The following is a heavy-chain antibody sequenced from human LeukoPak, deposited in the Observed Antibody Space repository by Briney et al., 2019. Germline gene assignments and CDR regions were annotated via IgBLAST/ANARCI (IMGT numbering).Heavy chain of an antibody. CDR3: APPVPAANQAESFDY. J-gene: IGHJ4*02. Sequence: GASVKVSCKVSGYTLTELSMHWVRQAPGKGLEWMGGFDPEDGETIYAQKFQGRVTMTEDTSTDTAYMELSSLESEDTAVYYCAPPVPAANQAESFDYWGQGTLVTVSS. CDR1: GYTLTELS. CDR2: FDPEDGET. D-gene: IGHD2-2*01. V-gene: IGHV1-24*01.